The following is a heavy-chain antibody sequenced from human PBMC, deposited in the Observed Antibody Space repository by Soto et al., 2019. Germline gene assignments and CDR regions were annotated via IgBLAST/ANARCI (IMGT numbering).Heavy chain of an antibody. D-gene: IGHD5-12*01. CDR1: GGTFSSYA. J-gene: IGHJ5*02. V-gene: IGHV1-69*12. Sequence: QVQLVQSGAEVRRPASSVKVSCKTSGGTFSSYAISWVRQAPGQGLEWMGGIVPIVGTTTYAQKFQGRVTITADAATSTGYMQLSRLRSDDTAVYYCVRVVAIPGYPDHWGQGTLVTVSS. CDR2: IVPIVGTT. CDR3: VRVVAIPGYPDH.